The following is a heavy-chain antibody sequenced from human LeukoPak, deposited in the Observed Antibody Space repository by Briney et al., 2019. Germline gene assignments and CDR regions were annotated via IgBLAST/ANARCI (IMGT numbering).Heavy chain of an antibody. D-gene: IGHD2-2*01. CDR1: GFTFSDYY. CDR2: ISSSGSTI. Sequence: GGSLRLSCAASGFTFSDYYMSWIRQAPGKGLEWVSYISSSGSTIYYADSVKGRFTISRDNAKNSLYLQMNSLRAEDTAEYYCATYSSSNGREFQYWGQGTLVTVSS. CDR3: ATYSSSNGREFQY. V-gene: IGHV3-11*04. J-gene: IGHJ1*01.